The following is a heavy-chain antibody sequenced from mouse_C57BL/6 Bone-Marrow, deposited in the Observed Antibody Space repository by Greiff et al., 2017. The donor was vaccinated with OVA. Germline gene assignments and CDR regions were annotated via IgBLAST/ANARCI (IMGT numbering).Heavy chain of an antibody. CDR1: GYTFTDYY. Sequence: EVQLQQSGPELVKPGASVKISCKASGYTFTDYYMNWVKQSHGKSLEWIGDINPNNGGTSYNQKFKGKAPLTVDKSSSTAYMELRSLTSEDSAVDYCARQYYGRSAWYFDVWGTGTTVTVSS. CDR2: INPNNGGT. J-gene: IGHJ1*03. V-gene: IGHV1-26*01. CDR3: ARQYYGRSAWYFDV. D-gene: IGHD1-1*01.